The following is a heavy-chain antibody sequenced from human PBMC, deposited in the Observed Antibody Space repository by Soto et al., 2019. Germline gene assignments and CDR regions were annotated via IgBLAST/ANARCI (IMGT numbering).Heavy chain of an antibody. J-gene: IGHJ6*02. CDR3: ARGNMDV. CDR2: TSNDGINT. Sequence: QAQLVESGGGVVQPGRSGRLSCAASAFTLSKFVMHWVRQAPGKGLDWLAVTSNDGINTYYAGSVKGRFTISRDNSKNMVYLQMNSLRDEDTAVYYCARGNMDVWGQGTTVIVSS. V-gene: IGHV3-30-3*01. CDR1: AFTLSKFV. D-gene: IGHD1-1*01.